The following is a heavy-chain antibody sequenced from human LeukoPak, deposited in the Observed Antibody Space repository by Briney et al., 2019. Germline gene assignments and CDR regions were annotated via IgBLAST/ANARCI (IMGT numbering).Heavy chain of an antibody. J-gene: IGHJ3*02. CDR2: IYYSGST. CDR1: GGSISSSSYY. CDR3: ARPIPCYDFWSGRGEDAFDI. D-gene: IGHD3-3*01. V-gene: IGHV4-39*01. Sequence: PSETLSLTCTVSGGSISSSSYYWGWIRQPPGKGLEWIGSIYYSGSTYYNPSLKSRVTISVDTSKNQFSLNLSSVTAADTAVYYCARPIPCYDFWSGRGEDAFDIWGQGTMVTVSS.